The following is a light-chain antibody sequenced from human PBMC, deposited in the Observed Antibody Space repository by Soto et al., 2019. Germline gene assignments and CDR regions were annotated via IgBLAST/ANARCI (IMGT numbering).Light chain of an antibody. Sequence: EIVLTQSPGTLSLSPGERATFSCRASQSVSNSSLAWYHQKPGQAPRLLLFAACRRATGMPDTFSGSESGTDFTLTISRLEPEDFAVYYCQVYGNSPLYTVGQGTRLELK. V-gene: IGKV3-20*01. CDR2: AAC. J-gene: IGKJ2*01. CDR1: QSVSNSS. CDR3: QVYGNSPLYT.